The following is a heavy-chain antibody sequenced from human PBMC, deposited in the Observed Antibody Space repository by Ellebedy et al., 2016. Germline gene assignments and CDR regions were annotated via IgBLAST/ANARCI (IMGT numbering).Heavy chain of an antibody. V-gene: IGHV3-11*04. CDR1: GFTFSDYY. J-gene: IGHJ6*02. D-gene: IGHD5-12*01. CDR3: ARGLLGDSPGLDV. CDR2: MSSSGTTI. Sequence: GGSLRLXXVASGFTFSDYYMSWIRQAPGKGLECISYMSSSGTTIYNADSVKGRFTISRDNAKNTVYLQMNSLRPDDTAVYYCARGLLGDSPGLDVWGQGTAVTVSS.